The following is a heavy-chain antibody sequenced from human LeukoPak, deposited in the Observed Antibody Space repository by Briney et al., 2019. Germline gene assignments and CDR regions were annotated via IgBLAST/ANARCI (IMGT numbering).Heavy chain of an antibody. CDR3: ARRAGYSNWFDP. D-gene: IGHD5-18*01. CDR2: INHSGNT. J-gene: IGHJ5*02. Sequence: PSETLSLTCAVYGGSFSGYYWSWIRQPPGKGLEWIGEINHSGNTNYNPSLKSRVTISVDTSKNQFSLKLSSVTAADTAVYYCARRAGYSNWFDPWGQGTLVTVSS. CDR1: GGSFSGYY. V-gene: IGHV4-34*01.